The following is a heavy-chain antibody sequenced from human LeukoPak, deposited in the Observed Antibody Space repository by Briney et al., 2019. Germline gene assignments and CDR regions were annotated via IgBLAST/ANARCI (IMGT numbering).Heavy chain of an antibody. V-gene: IGHV3-23*01. D-gene: IGHD6-19*01. CDR3: EKGGYSSGWFCSDFDY. J-gene: IGHJ4*02. CDR2: ISGSGGST. Sequence: TGGSLRLSCAASGFTFSSYAMSWVRQAPAKGLEWVSAISGSGGSTYYADSVKGRFTISRDMSKNTLYLQMNSLRAEDTAVYYCEKGGYSSGWFCSDFDYWGQGTLVTVSS. CDR1: GFTFSSYA.